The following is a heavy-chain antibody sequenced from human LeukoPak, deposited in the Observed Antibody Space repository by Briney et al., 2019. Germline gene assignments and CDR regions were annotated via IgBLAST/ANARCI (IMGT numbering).Heavy chain of an antibody. V-gene: IGHV3-30-3*02. CDR1: GFSFNSFV. D-gene: IGHD2-15*01. J-gene: IGHJ4*02. CDR3: AKQLGYCSDGSCYFPY. CDR2: ISYDGTSR. Sequence: GGSLRLSCAASGFSFNSFVMHWVRQAPGRGLEWVAVISYDGTSRYLADSVKGRFTISRDNPKHTLYLQMNSLRAEDTAVYYCAKQLGYCSDGSCYFPYWGQGTLVTVSS.